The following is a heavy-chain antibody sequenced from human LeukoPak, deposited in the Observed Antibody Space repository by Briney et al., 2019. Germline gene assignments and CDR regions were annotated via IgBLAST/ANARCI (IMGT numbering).Heavy chain of an antibody. V-gene: IGHV1-18*04. Sequence: ASVKVSCKASGYTFTGYYIHWVRQAPGQGLEWMGWISAYNGNTNYAQKLQGRVTMTTDTSTSTAYMELRSLRSDDTAVYYCARDPPLGSIAAAGQFDYWGQGTLVTVSS. J-gene: IGHJ4*02. CDR1: GYTFTGYY. CDR2: ISAYNGNT. D-gene: IGHD6-13*01. CDR3: ARDPPLGSIAAAGQFDY.